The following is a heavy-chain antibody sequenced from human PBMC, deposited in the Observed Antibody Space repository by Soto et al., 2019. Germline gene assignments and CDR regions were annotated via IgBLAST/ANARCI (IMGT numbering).Heavy chain of an antibody. CDR1: GFTFSDRA. CDR2: LTPPGFST. J-gene: IGHJ4*02. Sequence: EVQLLESGGDLVQPGGSLRLSCAASGFTFSDRAMTWVRQAPGKGLEWVSALTPPGFSTYYTDSVRGRFTISRDNSQNTLYLQLNSLRAEDTATYYCAVSNQHGWGSPYDYWGQGTLVAVSS. D-gene: IGHD3-10*01. CDR3: AVSNQHGWGSPYDY. V-gene: IGHV3-23*01.